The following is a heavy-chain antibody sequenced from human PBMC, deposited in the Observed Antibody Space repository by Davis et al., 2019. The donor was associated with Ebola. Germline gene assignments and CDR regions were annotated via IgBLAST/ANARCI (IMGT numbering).Heavy chain of an antibody. CDR2: INPNSGGT. CDR1: GYIFTGNY. J-gene: IGHJ4*02. Sequence: ASVKVSCKASGYIFTGNYMHWVRQAPGQGLEWMGRINPNSGGTNYAQKFQGRVTMTRDTSTSTAYMELRSLRSDDTAVYYCARDENYDSSFDYWGQGTLVTVSS. V-gene: IGHV1-2*06. D-gene: IGHD3-22*01. CDR3: ARDENYDSSFDY.